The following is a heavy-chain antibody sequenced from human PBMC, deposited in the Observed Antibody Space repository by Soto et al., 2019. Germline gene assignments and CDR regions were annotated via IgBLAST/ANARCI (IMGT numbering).Heavy chain of an antibody. CDR3: ARCGGTNYYDFWSGYSRNPMDWFDP. D-gene: IGHD3-3*01. CDR1: GYTFTSYD. Sequence: ASVKVSCKASGYTFTSYDINWVRQATGQGLEWMGWMNPNSGNTGYAQKFQGRVTMTRNTSISTAYMELSSLRSEDTAVYYCARCGGTNYYDFWSGYSRNPMDWFDPWGQGTLVTVSS. V-gene: IGHV1-8*01. CDR2: MNPNSGNT. J-gene: IGHJ5*02.